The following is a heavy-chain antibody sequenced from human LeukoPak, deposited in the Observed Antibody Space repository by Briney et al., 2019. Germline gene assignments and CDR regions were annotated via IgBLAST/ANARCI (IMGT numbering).Heavy chain of an antibody. D-gene: IGHD6-19*01. CDR1: GYTFTSYG. V-gene: IGHV1-18*01. Sequence: ASVRVSCKASGYTFTSYGINWVRQAPGQGLEWMGWISGFNGHTKDTQKLQGRVTMTTDTSTSTAYMELRSLRSDDTAVYYCARDGAVARNHFDYWGQGTLVTVSS. J-gene: IGHJ4*02. CDR2: ISGFNGHT. CDR3: ARDGAVARNHFDY.